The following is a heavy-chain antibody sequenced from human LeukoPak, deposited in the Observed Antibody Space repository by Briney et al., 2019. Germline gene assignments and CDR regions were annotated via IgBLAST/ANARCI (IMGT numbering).Heavy chain of an antibody. Sequence: PGGSLRLSCAASGFTFSSYGMHWVRQAPGKGLEWVAFIRYDGSNKYYADSVKGRFTISRDNAKNSLYLQMNSLRAEDTALYYCARDQFTTNYDFWVGHYYYYYMDVWGKGTTVTVSS. D-gene: IGHD3-3*01. CDR2: IRYDGSNK. J-gene: IGHJ6*03. V-gene: IGHV3-30*02. CDR3: ARDQFTTNYDFWVGHYYYYYMDV. CDR1: GFTFSSYG.